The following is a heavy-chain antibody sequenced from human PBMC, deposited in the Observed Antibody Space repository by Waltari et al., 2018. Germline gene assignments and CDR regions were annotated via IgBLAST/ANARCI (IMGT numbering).Heavy chain of an antibody. CDR3: ARDGPLTGDLFDY. CDR1: GYTFIGYY. D-gene: IGHD7-27*01. V-gene: IGHV1-2*07. CDR2: INPNSDGT. J-gene: IGHJ4*02. Sequence: QVQLVQSGAEVKKPGASVKVSCKASGYTFIGYYMHWVRTAPGQGPEWMGWINPNSDGTKDAHKCQGRVTMTRDTSISTAYMELSRLTSDDTAVYYCARDGPLTGDLFDYWGQGTLVTVSS.